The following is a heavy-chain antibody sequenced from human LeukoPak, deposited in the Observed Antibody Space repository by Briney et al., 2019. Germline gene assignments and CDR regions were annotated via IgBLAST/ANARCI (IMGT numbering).Heavy chain of an antibody. CDR1: GGSISSSSYY. Sequence: ASETLSLTCTVSGGSISSSSYYWGWIRQPPGKGLEWIGSIYYSGSTCYNPSLKSRVTISVDTSKNQFSLKLSSVTAADTAVYYCARVGSGYYFWFDPWGQGTLVTVSS. CDR2: IYYSGST. D-gene: IGHD3-22*01. J-gene: IGHJ5*02. V-gene: IGHV4-39*07. CDR3: ARVGSGYYFWFDP.